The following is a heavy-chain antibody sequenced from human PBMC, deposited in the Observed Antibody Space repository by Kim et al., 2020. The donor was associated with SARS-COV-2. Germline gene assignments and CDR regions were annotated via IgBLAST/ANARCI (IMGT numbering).Heavy chain of an antibody. V-gene: IGHV1-46*01. CDR1: GYTFTSYY. D-gene: IGHD2-2*01. J-gene: IGHJ6*02. CDR2: INPSGGST. Sequence: ASVKVSCKASGYTFTSYYMHWVRQAPGQGLEWMGIINPSGGSTSYAQKFQGRVTMTRDTSTSTVYMELSSLRSEDTAVYYCARDLRGSGYCSSTSCYSHYYYSMDVWGQGTTVTVSS. CDR3: ARDLRGSGYCSSTSCYSHYYYSMDV.